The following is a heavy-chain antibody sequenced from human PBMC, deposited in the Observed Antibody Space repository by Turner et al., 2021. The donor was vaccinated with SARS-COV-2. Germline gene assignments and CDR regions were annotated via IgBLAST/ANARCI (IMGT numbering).Heavy chain of an antibody. Sequence: QDQLVQSGAAVKKPGASVKASCKVSGYTLTELSMHWVRQAPGKGLEGMGGFEPEDGETIYAQKFQGRVTMTEDTSTDTAYMELSSLRSEDTAVYYCATCRDGYNWGAFHIWGQGTMVTVSS. CDR2: FEPEDGET. J-gene: IGHJ3*02. CDR3: ATCRDGYNWGAFHI. D-gene: IGHD5-12*01. CDR1: GYTLTELS. V-gene: IGHV1-24*01.